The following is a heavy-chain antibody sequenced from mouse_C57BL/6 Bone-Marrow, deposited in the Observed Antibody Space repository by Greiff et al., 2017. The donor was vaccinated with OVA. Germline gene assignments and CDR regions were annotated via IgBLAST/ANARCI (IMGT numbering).Heavy chain of an antibody. D-gene: IGHD2-3*01. CDR2: IRSKSNNYAT. Sequence: EVQRVESGGGLVQPKGSLKLSCAASGFSFNTYAMNWVRQAPGKGLEWVARIRSKSNNYATYYADSVKDRFTISRDDSESMLYLQMNNLKTEDTAMYYCVRQGIYDGYFYYAMDYWGQGTSVTVSS. J-gene: IGHJ4*01. CDR1: GFSFNTYA. CDR3: VRQGIYDGYFYYAMDY. V-gene: IGHV10-1*01.